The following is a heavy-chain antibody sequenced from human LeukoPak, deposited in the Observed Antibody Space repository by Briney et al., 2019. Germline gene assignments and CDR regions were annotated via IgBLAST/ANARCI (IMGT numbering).Heavy chain of an antibody. CDR1: GYTFTSYY. CDR2: INPSGGST. CDR3: VRDRVVVAATSGMDV. Sequence: GASVKVSCKASGYTFTSYYMHWVRQAPGQGLEWMGIINPSGGSTSYAQKFQGRVTMTRDTSTSTVYMELSSLRSEDTAVYYCVRDRVVVAATSGMDVWGQGTTVTVSS. D-gene: IGHD2-15*01. V-gene: IGHV1-46*01. J-gene: IGHJ6*02.